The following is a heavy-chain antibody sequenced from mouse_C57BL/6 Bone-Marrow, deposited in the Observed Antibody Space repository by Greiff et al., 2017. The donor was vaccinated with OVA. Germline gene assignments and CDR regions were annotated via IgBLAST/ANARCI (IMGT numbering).Heavy chain of an antibody. D-gene: IGHD2-2*01. J-gene: IGHJ4*01. CDR3: ARGWVTGEDYAMDY. V-gene: IGHV7-1*01. CDR2: RRKKGKTEKK. CDR1: GFTFSDFY. Sequence: EVKLVESGGGLVQSGRSLRLSCATSGFTFSDFYMEGGGEERGKGREGRGGRRKKGKTEKKPYRASVKGRFLVSRDTSQSILYHQMNALRAEDTAIYYWARGWVTGEDYAMDYWGQGTSVTVSA.